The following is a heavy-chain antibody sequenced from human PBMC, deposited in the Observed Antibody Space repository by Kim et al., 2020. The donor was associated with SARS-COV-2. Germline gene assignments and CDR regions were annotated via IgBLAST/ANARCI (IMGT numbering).Heavy chain of an antibody. J-gene: IGHJ6*01. D-gene: IGHD3-22*01. CDR3: ARDLAPSPYYYDSSGYPYYYYYGMDV. CDR1: GYTFTGYY. Sequence: ASVKVSCKASGYTFTGYYMHWVRQAPGQGLEWMGWINPNSGGTNYAQKFQGRVTMTRDTSISTAYMELSRLRSDDTAVYYCARDLAPSPYYYDSSGYPYYYYYGMDVGGQGTTVTVSS. V-gene: IGHV1-2*02. CDR2: INPNSGGT.